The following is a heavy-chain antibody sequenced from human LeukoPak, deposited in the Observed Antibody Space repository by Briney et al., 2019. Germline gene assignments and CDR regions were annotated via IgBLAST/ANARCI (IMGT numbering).Heavy chain of an antibody. CDR2: ISYDGSNK. CDR1: GFTFSSYA. D-gene: IGHD2-21*02. J-gene: IGHJ4*02. CDR3: ARGGDSTPIVVVTAPRFDY. Sequence: GGSLRLSCAASGFTFSSYAMHWVRQAPGKGLEWVAVISYDGSNKYYADSVKGRFTISRDNSKNTLYLQMNSLRAEDTAVHYCARGGDSTPIVVVTAPRFDYWGQGTLVTVSS. V-gene: IGHV3-30-3*01.